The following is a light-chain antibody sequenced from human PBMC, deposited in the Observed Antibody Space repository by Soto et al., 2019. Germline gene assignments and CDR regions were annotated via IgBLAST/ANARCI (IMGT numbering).Light chain of an antibody. CDR3: SSYTSSSTYV. V-gene: IGLV2-14*01. CDR1: TRVVGGYNY. J-gene: IGLJ1*01. CDR2: DVS. Sequence: QSVLTQPASVSGSPGQSIAIPCPGTTRVVGGYNYVSWYQQDPGKAPKVMIYDVSNRPSGVSHRFSASKSGNTASLTISGLQADDEADYYCSSYTSSSTYVFGTGTKVTVL.